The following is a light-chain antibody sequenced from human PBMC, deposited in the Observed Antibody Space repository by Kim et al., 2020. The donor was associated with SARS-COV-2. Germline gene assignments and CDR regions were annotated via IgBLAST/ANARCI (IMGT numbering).Light chain of an antibody. J-gene: IGLJ1*01. CDR3: QVWDSSSDHYV. V-gene: IGLV3-21*04. CDR2: YDS. Sequence: SYELTQPPSVSVAPGKTARITCGGNNIGSKSVHWYQQKPGQAPVLVIYYDSDRPSGIPERFSGSNSGNTATLTISRVEAGDEADYYCQVWDSSSDHYVFVTGTKVTVL. CDR1: NIGSKS.